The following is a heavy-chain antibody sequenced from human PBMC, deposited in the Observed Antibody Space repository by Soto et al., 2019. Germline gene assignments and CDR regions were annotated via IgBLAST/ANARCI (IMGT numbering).Heavy chain of an antibody. D-gene: IGHD1-26*01. V-gene: IGHV3-53*04. CDR3: ARLSSGSYSYYFDY. CDR1: GFTVSSNY. J-gene: IGHJ4*02. Sequence: GGSLRLSCAASGFTVSSNYMSWVRQAPGKGLEWVSVIYSGGSTYYADSVKGRFTISRHNSKNTLYLQMISLRAEDTAVYYCARLSSGSYSYYFDYWGQGTLVTVSS. CDR2: IYSGGST.